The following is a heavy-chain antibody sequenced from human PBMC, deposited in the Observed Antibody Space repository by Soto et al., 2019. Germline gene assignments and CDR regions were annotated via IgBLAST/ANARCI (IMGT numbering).Heavy chain of an antibody. CDR2: ISGSGGST. V-gene: IGHV3-23*01. Sequence: GGSLRLSCAASGFTFSSYAMSWVRQAPGKGLEWVSAISGSGGSTYYADSVKGRFTISRDNSKNTLYLQMNSLRAEDTAVYYCAKAYYDILTGYNSYYYYYGMDVWGQGTTVTVSS. D-gene: IGHD3-9*01. CDR3: AKAYYDILTGYNSYYYYYGMDV. CDR1: GFTFSSYA. J-gene: IGHJ6*02.